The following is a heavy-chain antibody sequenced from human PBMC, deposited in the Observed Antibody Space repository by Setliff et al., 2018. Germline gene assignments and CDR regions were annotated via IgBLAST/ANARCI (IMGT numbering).Heavy chain of an antibody. CDR2: MHQSGRI. Sequence: PSETLSLTCDVYDGAFSTYYWTWIRQPPGKGLEWIGDMHQSGRINFNPSLKSRVTMSADPSKNQFSLKLTSVTAADTAMYYCAGVYGENDLPDIWGQGTMVTVSS. CDR3: AGVYGENDLPDI. D-gene: IGHD4-17*01. CDR1: DGAFSTYY. V-gene: IGHV4-34*01. J-gene: IGHJ3*02.